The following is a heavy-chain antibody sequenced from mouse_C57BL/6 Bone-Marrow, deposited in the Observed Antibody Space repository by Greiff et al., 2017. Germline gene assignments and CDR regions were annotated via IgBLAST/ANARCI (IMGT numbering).Heavy chain of an antibody. J-gene: IGHJ2*01. CDR2: IYPGSGST. D-gene: IGHD2-2*01. CDR3: ARSTMVTTRFDY. Sequence: QVQLQQPGAELVKPGASVKMSCKASGYTFTSYWITWVKQRPGQGLEWIGDIYPGSGSTNYNGKFKGKATLTADKSSSTAYMQLSSLTSEDSAVYFCARSTMVTTRFDYWGQGTTLTVSS. V-gene: IGHV1-55*01. CDR1: GYTFTSYW.